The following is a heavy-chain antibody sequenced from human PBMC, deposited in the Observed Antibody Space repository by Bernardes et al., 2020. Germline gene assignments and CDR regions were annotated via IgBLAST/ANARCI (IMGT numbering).Heavy chain of an antibody. V-gene: IGHV4-59*01. J-gene: IGHJ4*02. D-gene: IGHD1-26*01. CDR1: GGSISSSY. CDR3: ARIGSYSSPLFDY. Sequence: SETLTLTCTVSGGSISSSYWSWIRQPPGQGLEWIGYIYYSGSTNYNPSLKSRVTISVDTSKNQFSLKLSSVTAADTAVYYCARIGSYSSPLFDYWGQGTLVTVSS. CDR2: IYYSGST.